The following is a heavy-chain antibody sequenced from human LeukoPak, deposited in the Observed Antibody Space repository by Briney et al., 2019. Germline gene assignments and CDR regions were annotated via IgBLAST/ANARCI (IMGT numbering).Heavy chain of an antibody. D-gene: IGHD3-3*01. CDR3: AGIPVFGVVLHQEPV. Sequence: GSSVKVSCKASGGTFNSYAISWVRQAPGQGLEWMGGIIPIFGTANSTQKFQDRVTITADISTNTVYMELSSLRSEDTAVYFCAGIPVFGVVLHQEPVWGKGTTVTVSS. J-gene: IGHJ6*04. V-gene: IGHV1-69*06. CDR2: IIPIFGTA. CDR1: GGTFNSYA.